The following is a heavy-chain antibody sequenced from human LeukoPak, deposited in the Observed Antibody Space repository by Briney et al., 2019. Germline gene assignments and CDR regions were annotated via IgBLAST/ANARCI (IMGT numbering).Heavy chain of an antibody. D-gene: IGHD1-1*01. CDR2: VNPEDGET. Sequence: ASVKVSCKVSGYTLTELSIHWVRQAPGKGLEWMGGVNPEDGETIYAQRFQGRVTMTEDTPIDTTYMEVSSLRSEDTAVYFCAIAQNWKAGWFDPWGQGTLVTVSS. J-gene: IGHJ5*02. CDR1: GYTLTELS. CDR3: AIAQNWKAGWFDP. V-gene: IGHV1-24*01.